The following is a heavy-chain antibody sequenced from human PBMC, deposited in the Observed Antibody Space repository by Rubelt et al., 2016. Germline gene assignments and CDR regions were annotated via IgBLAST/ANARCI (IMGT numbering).Heavy chain of an antibody. CDR3: ARRSEVRGSFDI. J-gene: IGHJ3*02. CDR2: IYYSGST. CDR1: GGSISSYY. D-gene: IGHD3-10*01. Sequence: QVQLQESGPGLVKPSETLSLTCTVSGGSISSYYWSWIRQPPGKGLEWIGYIYYSGSTNYNPSLKSRVTISVDTSKNHFSLKLSSVTAADTAVYYCARRSEVRGSFDIWGQGTKVTVSS. V-gene: IGHV4-59*01.